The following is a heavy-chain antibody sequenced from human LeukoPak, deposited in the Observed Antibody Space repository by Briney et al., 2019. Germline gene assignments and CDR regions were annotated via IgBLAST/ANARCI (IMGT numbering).Heavy chain of an antibody. D-gene: IGHD6-6*01. Sequence: SETLSLTCTVSGGSISSHYWSWIRQPPGKGLEWIGYIYYSGSTNYNPSLKSRVTISVDTSKNQFSLKLSSVTAADTAVYYCARGDIAARPGWYFDYWGQGTLVTVSS. CDR3: ARGDIAARPGWYFDY. J-gene: IGHJ4*02. CDR1: GGSISSHY. CDR2: IYYSGST. V-gene: IGHV4-59*11.